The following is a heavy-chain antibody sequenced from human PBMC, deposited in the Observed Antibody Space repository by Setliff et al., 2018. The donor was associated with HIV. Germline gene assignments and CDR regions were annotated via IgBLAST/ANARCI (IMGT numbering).Heavy chain of an antibody. V-gene: IGHV1-69*13. CDR2: IIPIFGTA. CDR1: GGTFSSYA. Sequence: SVKVSCKASGGTFSSYAISWVRQAPGQGLEWMGGIIPIFGTANYAQKFQGGVTITADESTSTAYMELSSLRSEDTAVYYCAREEAYSSGWYVGWGQGTLVTVSS. D-gene: IGHD6-19*01. CDR3: AREEAYSSGWYVG. J-gene: IGHJ4*02.